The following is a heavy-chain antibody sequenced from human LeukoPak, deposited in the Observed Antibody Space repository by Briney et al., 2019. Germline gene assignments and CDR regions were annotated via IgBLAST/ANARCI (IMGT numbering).Heavy chain of an antibody. D-gene: IGHD6-19*01. J-gene: IGHJ5*02. V-gene: IGHV3-23*01. Sequence: GGSLTHSCAASGFTFRSYAMSWVRQAPGKGLEWVSNISGSGDRTDYADSVKGRFTISRDNSWNTLYLHMHSLRVEDTAVYYCAKQISGWSPEGAWGQGTLVTVSS. CDR1: GFTFRSYA. CDR3: AKQISGWSPEGA. CDR2: ISGSGDRT.